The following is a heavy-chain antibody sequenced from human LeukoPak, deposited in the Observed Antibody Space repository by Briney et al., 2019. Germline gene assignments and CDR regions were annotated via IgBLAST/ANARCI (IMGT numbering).Heavy chain of an antibody. CDR3: AKDGGYCTGGSCYSSWFDP. V-gene: IGHV3-43D*03. CDR1: GFTFDDYA. D-gene: IGHD2-15*01. J-gene: IGHJ5*02. CDR2: ISWDGTST. Sequence: GGSLRLSCAASGFTFDDYAMHWVRQAPGKGLERVSLISWDGTSTYHGDSVKGRFTISRDNSKNSLYLQMNSLRAEDTALYYCAKDGGYCTGGSCYSSWFDPWGQGTLVTVSS.